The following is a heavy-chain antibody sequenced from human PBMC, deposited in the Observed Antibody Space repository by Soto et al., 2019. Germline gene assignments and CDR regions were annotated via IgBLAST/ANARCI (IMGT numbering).Heavy chain of an antibody. CDR3: ARGRTYYDILTGPEPYYYYYYMDV. Sequence: PSETLSLTCTVSGGSISSYYWSWIRQPPGRGLEWIGYIYYSGSTNYNPSLKSRVTISVDTSKNQFSLKLSSVTAADTAVYYCARGRTYYDILTGPEPYYYYYYMDVWGKGTTVTVSS. CDR2: IYYSGST. D-gene: IGHD3-9*01. J-gene: IGHJ6*03. CDR1: GGSISSYY. V-gene: IGHV4-59*01.